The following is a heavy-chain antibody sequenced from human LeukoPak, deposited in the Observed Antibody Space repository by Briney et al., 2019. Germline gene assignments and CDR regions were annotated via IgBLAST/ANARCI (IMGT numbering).Heavy chain of an antibody. CDR3: ARSARMSGGLAFDY. Sequence: PGGSLRLSCAASGFTFDDYAMHWVRQAPGKGLVWVSRINSDGSSTSYADSVEGRFTISRDNAENTLYLQMTSLRAEDTAVYYCARSARMSGGLAFDYWGQGILVTVSS. CDR2: INSDGSST. D-gene: IGHD2-8*02. J-gene: IGHJ4*02. CDR1: GFTFDDYA. V-gene: IGHV3-74*01.